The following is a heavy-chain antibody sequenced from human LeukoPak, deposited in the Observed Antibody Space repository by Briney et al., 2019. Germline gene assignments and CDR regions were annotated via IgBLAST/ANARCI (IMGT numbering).Heavy chain of an antibody. CDR2: ISGSGGST. V-gene: IGHV3-23*01. CDR3: AKHGYYDFWTGGFDY. CDR1: GFTFSSYA. Sequence: GGSLRLSCAASGFTFSSYAMSWVRQAPGKGLEWVSAISGSGGSTYYADSVKGRFTISRDNSKNALYLQMNSQRAEDTAVYYCAKHGYYDFWTGGFDYWGQGTLVTVSS. D-gene: IGHD3-3*01. J-gene: IGHJ4*02.